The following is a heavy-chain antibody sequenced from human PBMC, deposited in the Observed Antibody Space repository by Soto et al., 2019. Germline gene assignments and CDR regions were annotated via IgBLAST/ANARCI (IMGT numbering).Heavy chain of an antibody. D-gene: IGHD5-12*01. CDR1: GVTFTRQD. V-gene: IGHV1-69*13. CDR2: IIPIFGTP. Sequence: SVKVSCKASGVTFTRQDMRWVRQAPGQGLEWMGGIIPIFGTPQYAEKFQDRVTITADESTSTAYMELSSLTSEDTAVYYCATNEGRDGYRFDYWGQGTPVTVSS. J-gene: IGHJ4*02. CDR3: ATNEGRDGYRFDY.